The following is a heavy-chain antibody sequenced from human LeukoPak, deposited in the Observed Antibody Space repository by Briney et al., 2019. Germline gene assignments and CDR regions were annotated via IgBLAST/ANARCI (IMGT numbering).Heavy chain of an antibody. J-gene: IGHJ4*02. CDR2: IIPIFGTS. CDR1: GGTFSSYA. CDR3: GTLAAAGTSFDY. D-gene: IGHD6-13*01. Sequence: SVKVSCKASGGTFSSYAISWVRQAPGQGLEWMGGIIPIFGTSNYAQKFQGRVTITADESTSTAYMELSRLRSDDTAVYYCGTLAAAGTSFDYWGQGTLVTVSS. V-gene: IGHV1-69*13.